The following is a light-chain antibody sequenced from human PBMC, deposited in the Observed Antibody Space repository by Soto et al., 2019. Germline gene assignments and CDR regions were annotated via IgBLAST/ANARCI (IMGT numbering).Light chain of an antibody. CDR3: QQGHSTPYT. Sequence: DIQMTQSPSSLSASVGDRVTITCRASQNIRNYLNLYQQKQGDAPKLLIYAASTLQGADPSRFSGSGSGTDFTLTISSLHPEDFATYHCQQGHSTPYTFGQGTRLEI. CDR2: AAS. V-gene: IGKV1-39*01. J-gene: IGKJ2*01. CDR1: QNIRNY.